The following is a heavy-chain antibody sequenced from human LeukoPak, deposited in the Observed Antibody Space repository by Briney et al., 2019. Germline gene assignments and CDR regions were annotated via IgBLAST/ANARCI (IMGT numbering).Heavy chain of an antibody. V-gene: IGHV4-34*01. CDR1: GGSFSGYY. CDR2: INHSGST. Sequence: SETLSLTCAVYGGSFSGYYWSWIRQPPGKGLEWIGEINHSGSTNYNPSLKSRVTISVDTSKNEFSLTLSSVTAADTAVYYCASDPYSSRWYAYYFDYWGQGTLVTVSS. D-gene: IGHD6-13*01. J-gene: IGHJ4*02. CDR3: ASDPYSSRWYAYYFDY.